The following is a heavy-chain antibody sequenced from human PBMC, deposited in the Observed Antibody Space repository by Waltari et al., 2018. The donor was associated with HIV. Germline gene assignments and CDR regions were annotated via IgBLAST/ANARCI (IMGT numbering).Heavy chain of an antibody. CDR1: GFTFSNYA. Sequence: QVQLVESGGGVVQPGRSLRLSCAASGFTFSNYAMHWVRQAPGKGLEWWAVISYDGSNKDYADSVKGRFTISRDNSKITLYLQMNSLRAEDTAVYYCARDPSGYSYNYVLSPYFDYWGQGTLVTVSS. CDR2: ISYDGSNK. J-gene: IGHJ4*02. CDR3: ARDPSGYSYNYVLSPYFDY. V-gene: IGHV3-30*04. D-gene: IGHD5-18*01.